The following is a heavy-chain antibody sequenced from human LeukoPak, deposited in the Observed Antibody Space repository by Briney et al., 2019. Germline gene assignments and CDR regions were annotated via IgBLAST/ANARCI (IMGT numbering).Heavy chain of an antibody. CDR3: ARGSYYYYYDSSGYEGTGFDY. D-gene: IGHD3-22*01. J-gene: IGHJ4*02. Sequence: SETLSLTCTVSGGSISSSSYYWGWIRQPPGKGLEWIGSIYYRGSTYYNPSLKSRVTMSVDKSKNQFSLKLSSVTAADTAVYYCARGSYYYYYDSSGYEGTGFDYWGQGTLVTVSS. CDR1: GGSISSSSYY. CDR2: IYYRGST. V-gene: IGHV4-39*07.